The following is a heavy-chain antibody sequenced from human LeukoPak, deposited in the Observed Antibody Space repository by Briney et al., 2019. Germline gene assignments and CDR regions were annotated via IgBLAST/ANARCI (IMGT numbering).Heavy chain of an antibody. D-gene: IGHD1-1*01. V-gene: IGHV3-74*01. Sequence: GGSLRLSCAASGFTFSSYWMDWVRQGPGKGLVWVSRIKSDGSSTRYADSVKGRFTISRDNARNTLYLQMNSLRAEDTAVYFCVRTRELGTGPGPDYYYYGMDVWGQGTTVTVSS. CDR2: IKSDGSST. CDR3: VRTRELGTGPGPDYYYYGMDV. J-gene: IGHJ6*02. CDR1: GFTFSSYW.